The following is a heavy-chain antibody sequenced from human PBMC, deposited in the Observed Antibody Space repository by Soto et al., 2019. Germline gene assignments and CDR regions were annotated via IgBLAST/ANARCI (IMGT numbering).Heavy chain of an antibody. CDR1: GGTFSSYA. V-gene: IGHV1-69*13. D-gene: IGHD3-3*01. J-gene: IGHJ6*02. Sequence: SVKVSCKXSGGTFSSYAISWVRQAPGQGLEWMGGIIPIFGTANYAQKFQGRVTITADESTSTAYMELSSLRSEDTAVYYCARVSYDFWSGYNPSYYYGMDVWGQGTTVTVSS. CDR3: ARVSYDFWSGYNPSYYYGMDV. CDR2: IIPIFGTA.